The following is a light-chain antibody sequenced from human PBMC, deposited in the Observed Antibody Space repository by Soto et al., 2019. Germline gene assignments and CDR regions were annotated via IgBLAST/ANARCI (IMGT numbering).Light chain of an antibody. J-gene: IGKJ1*01. CDR2: GAS. CDR3: QQYDSTPPT. V-gene: IGKV3-20*01. CDR1: QSVNSNY. Sequence: EIVLTQSPGTLSLSPGERATLSCRASQSVNSNYLAWYQRKPGQAPRLLIYGASNRATDIPYRFSASGSGTDFTLTITRLEAKDFAVYYCQQYDSTPPTFGQGTKVEVK.